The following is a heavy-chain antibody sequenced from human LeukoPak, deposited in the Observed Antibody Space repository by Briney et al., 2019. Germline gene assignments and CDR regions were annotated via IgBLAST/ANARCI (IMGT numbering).Heavy chain of an antibody. CDR2: INHRGST. CDR3: ARDPCSSTSCYGNSYYYYGMDV. D-gene: IGHD2-2*01. V-gene: IGHV4-34*01. CDR1: GGSISSYY. J-gene: IGHJ6*02. Sequence: SETLSLTCTVSGGSISSYYWSWIRQPPGKGLEWIGEINHRGSTNYNPSLQSRVTISVDTSKNQFSRKLSCVTAADTAVYYCARDPCSSTSCYGNSYYYYGMDVWGQGTKVTVSS.